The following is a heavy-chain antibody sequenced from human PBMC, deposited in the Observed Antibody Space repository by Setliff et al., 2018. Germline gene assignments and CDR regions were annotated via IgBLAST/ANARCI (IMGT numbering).Heavy chain of an antibody. J-gene: IGHJ4*02. CDR1: GFTFKNYG. CDR2: IWYDGNNK. CDR3: VRGEMFSTSPRAD. V-gene: IGHV3-33*01. D-gene: IGHD2-2*01. Sequence: SLKISCVASGFTFKNYGMHWVRQAPGKGLEWVAVIWYDGNNKDHADSVKGRFTISRDNSKNTLYLQMDSLRVEGTAVYYCVRGEMFSTSPRADWGQGTQVTVSS.